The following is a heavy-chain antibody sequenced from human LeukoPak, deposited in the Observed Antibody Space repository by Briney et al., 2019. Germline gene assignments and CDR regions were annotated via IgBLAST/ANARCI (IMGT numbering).Heavy chain of an antibody. D-gene: IGHD1-1*01. CDR3: ARHLLANNSYEPEAFQI. V-gene: IGHV4-59*08. CDR1: GDSISPYY. Sequence: SETLSLTCTVSGDSISPYYWSWIRQPPGKGLEWIAYIYHSGSTTYSPSLKSRVNISVDMSKNQVSLRLSSVTAADSAVYFCARHLLANNSYEPEAFQIWGQGTMVTVSS. J-gene: IGHJ3*02. CDR2: IYHSGST.